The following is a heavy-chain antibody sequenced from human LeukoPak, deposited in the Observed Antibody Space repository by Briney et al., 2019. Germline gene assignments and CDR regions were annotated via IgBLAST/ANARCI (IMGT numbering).Heavy chain of an antibody. J-gene: IGHJ4*02. V-gene: IGHV3-66*02. CDR1: GFTVSSNY. CDR3: ARGLGYSSGWYFDY. CDR2: IYSGGST. D-gene: IGHD6-19*01. Sequence: GGSLRLSCAASGFTVSSNYMSWVRQAPGKGMEWVSVIYSGGSTYYADSVKGRFTISRDNSKNTPYLQMNSLRAEDTAVYYCARGLGYSSGWYFDYWGQGTLVTVSS.